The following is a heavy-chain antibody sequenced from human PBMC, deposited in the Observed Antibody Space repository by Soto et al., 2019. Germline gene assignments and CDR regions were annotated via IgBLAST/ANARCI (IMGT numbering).Heavy chain of an antibody. D-gene: IGHD3-3*01. CDR1: VGSISSVGYY. Sequence: SETLSLTCTVSVGSISSVGYYWSWIRQHPGKGLEWIGYIYYSGSTYYNPSLKSRVTISVDTSKNQFSLKLSSVTAADTAVYYCARDLEAYYDFWSGYPAPGMVVWGQGTTVTVSS. J-gene: IGHJ6*02. CDR2: IYYSGST. V-gene: IGHV4-31*03. CDR3: ARDLEAYYDFWSGYPAPGMVV.